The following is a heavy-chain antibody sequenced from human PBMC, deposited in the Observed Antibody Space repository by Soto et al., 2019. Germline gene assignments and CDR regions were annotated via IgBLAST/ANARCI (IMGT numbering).Heavy chain of an antibody. Sequence: HPGRSMRLSCVAYGFTFSSYPMSWVRQTPGKGLEWVSGIIGSGGATYNADSVKGRFTSSGDTSKNTVYLQMNSLRADDTAVYYCAKGQRFTVTNPFGYWGQGCRVTAAS. CDR3: AKGQRFTVTNPFGY. D-gene: IGHD4-17*01. CDR1: GFTFSSYP. V-gene: IGHV3-23*01. J-gene: IGHJ4*02. CDR2: IIGSGGAT.